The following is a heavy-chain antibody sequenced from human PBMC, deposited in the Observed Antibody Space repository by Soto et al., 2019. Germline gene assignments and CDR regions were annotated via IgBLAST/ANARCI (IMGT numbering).Heavy chain of an antibody. CDR2: IYYSGST. CDR3: ARLHYVWGSYRPKDYFDY. CDR1: GGSISSSSYY. J-gene: IGHJ4*02. D-gene: IGHD3-16*02. Sequence: QLQLQESGPGLVKPSETLSLTCTVSGGSISSSSYYWGWIRQPPGKGLEWIGSIYYSGSTYYNPSLKSGVTISVAQSKIQFSLKLGSVTAADTAVYYCARLHYVWGSYRPKDYFDYWGQGTLVTVSS. V-gene: IGHV4-39*01.